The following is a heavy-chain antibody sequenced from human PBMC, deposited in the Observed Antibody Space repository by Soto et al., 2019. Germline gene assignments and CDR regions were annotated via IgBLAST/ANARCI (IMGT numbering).Heavy chain of an antibody. CDR2: IDPSDSYT. CDR3: ERSRGGCSSKRCYHYGMDV. Sequence: GESLKISCKGSGYSLTSYWISWVRQMPGKGLEWMGRIDPSDSYTNYSPSFQGHVTISADKSISTAYLQWSSLKASDTAMYYCERSRGGCSSKRCYHYGMDVWGQGTTVTVSS. CDR1: GYSLTSYW. V-gene: IGHV5-10-1*01. J-gene: IGHJ6*02. D-gene: IGHD2-2*01.